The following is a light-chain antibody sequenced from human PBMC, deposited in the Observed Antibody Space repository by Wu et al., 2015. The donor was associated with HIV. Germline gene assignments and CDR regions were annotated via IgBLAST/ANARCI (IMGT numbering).Light chain of an antibody. CDR1: RSVDTR. CDR3: QQRSNWLS. CDR2: DAS. Sequence: VLTQSPAILSLSPGERATLSCKARRSVDTRLVWYQQKPGQAPRLLIYDASNRATGIPARFSGSGSGTDFTLTISSLEPEDSAMYFCQQRSNWLSFGGGTKGGD. J-gene: IGKJ4*01. V-gene: IGKV3-11*01.